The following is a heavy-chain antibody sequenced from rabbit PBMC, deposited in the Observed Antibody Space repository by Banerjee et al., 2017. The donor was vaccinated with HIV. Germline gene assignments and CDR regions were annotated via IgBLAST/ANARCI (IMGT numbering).Heavy chain of an antibody. V-gene: IGHV1S40*01. CDR2: INAGSSGST. D-gene: IGHD7-1*01. CDR3: VRDDAGYAGYGYQTGPYL. Sequence: QSLEESGGDLVKPGGTLTLTCKASGIDFKFNAMCWVRQAPGKGLDWIGCINAGSSGSTYYASWAKGRFTISKTSSTTVTLLMTSLTAADTATYFCVRDDAGYAGYGYQTGPYLWGPGTLVTVS. CDR1: GIDFKFNA. J-gene: IGHJ6*01.